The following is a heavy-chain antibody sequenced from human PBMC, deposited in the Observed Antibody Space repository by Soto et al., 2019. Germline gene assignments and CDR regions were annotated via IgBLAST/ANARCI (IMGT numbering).Heavy chain of an antibody. V-gene: IGHV1-8*02. Sequence: ASVKVSCKASGYTFTSYDINWVRQATGQGLEWMGWMNPNSGNTGYAQKFQGRVTMTRNTSISTAYMELSSLRSEDTAVYYCARARFHYDILTGYYRADAFDIWGQGTMVTVSS. J-gene: IGHJ3*02. D-gene: IGHD3-9*01. CDR1: GYTFTSYD. CDR3: ARARFHYDILTGYYRADAFDI. CDR2: MNPNSGNT.